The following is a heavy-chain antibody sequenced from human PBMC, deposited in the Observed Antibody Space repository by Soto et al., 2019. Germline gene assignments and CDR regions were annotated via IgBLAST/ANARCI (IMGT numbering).Heavy chain of an antibody. D-gene: IGHD3-10*01. CDR3: ASGAFYFDY. Sequence: QVQLVQSGAEVKKPGASVKVSCKASGYTFTSYAMHWVRQAPGQRLEWMGWINAGNGNTKCSQKFQGRVTITRDTSASTAYMELSSLRSEDTAVYYCASGAFYFDYWGQGTLVTVSS. J-gene: IGHJ4*02. CDR2: INAGNGNT. V-gene: IGHV1-3*01. CDR1: GYTFTSYA.